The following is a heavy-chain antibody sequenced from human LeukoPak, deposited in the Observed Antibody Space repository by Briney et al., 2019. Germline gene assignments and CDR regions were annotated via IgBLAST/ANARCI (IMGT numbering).Heavy chain of an antibody. CDR2: MHHSGSN. J-gene: IGHJ6*03. V-gene: IGHV4-39*07. CDR1: GGSITTRSNY. D-gene: IGHD2-2*01. Sequence: SETLSLTCTASGGSITTRSNYWGWLRQPPGKELEWIGSMHHSGSNYYNPSLKSRVTTSVHTSKSQFSLKLSSVTAADTAVYYCARDQPIVVVPAATFSPIAYYMDVWGKGTTVTVSS. CDR3: ARDQPIVVVPAATFSPIAYYMDV.